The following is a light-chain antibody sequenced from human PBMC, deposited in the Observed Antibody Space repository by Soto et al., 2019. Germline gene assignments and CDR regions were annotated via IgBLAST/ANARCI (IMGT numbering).Light chain of an antibody. CDR2: GAF. CDR3: QQYKKWPPLT. V-gene: IGKV3-15*01. CDR1: QSVRSY. J-gene: IGKJ4*01. Sequence: EIVLTQSPATLSLSPGERATLSCRASQSVRSYLAWYQQKPGQGPRLLIYGAFTRATGIPARFSGSGSGTEFTLTISSLQSEDFAVYYCQQYKKWPPLTFGGGTKVEIK.